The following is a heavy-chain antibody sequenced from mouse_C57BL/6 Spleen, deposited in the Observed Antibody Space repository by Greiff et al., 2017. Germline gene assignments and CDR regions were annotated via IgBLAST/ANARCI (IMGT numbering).Heavy chain of an antibody. V-gene: IGHV1-52*01. CDR1: GYTFTSYW. Sequence: QVQLQQPGAELVRPGSSVKLSCKASGYTFTSYWMHWVKQRPIQGLEWIGNIDPSDSETHYNQKFKDKATLTVDKSSSTAYMQLSSLTSEDSAVYYCARRGYDYDDYWGQGTTLTVSS. D-gene: IGHD2-4*01. CDR2: IDPSDSET. J-gene: IGHJ2*01. CDR3: ARRGYDYDDY.